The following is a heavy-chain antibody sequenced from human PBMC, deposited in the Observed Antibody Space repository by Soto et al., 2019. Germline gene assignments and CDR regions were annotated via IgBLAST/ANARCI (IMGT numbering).Heavy chain of an antibody. D-gene: IGHD6-19*01. CDR2: IYYSGST. CDR3: ARSTDSSGWRFDY. Sequence: PSETLSLTCAVSGGSISSSNYWSWIRQPPGKGLEWIGYIYYSGSTNYNPSLKSRVAISVDTSKNQFSLKLSSVTAADTAVYYCARSTDSSGWRFDYWGQGTQVTVSS. J-gene: IGHJ4*02. V-gene: IGHV4-61*01. CDR1: GGSISSSNY.